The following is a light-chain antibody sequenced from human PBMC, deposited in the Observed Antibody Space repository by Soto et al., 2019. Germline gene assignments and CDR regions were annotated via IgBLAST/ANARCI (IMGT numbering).Light chain of an antibody. CDR2: GAS. CDR1: QSFSSSY. CDR3: QQYGTSIT. Sequence: EIVLTQSPGTLSLSPGERATLSCRASQSFSSSYLAWYQQKPGQAPRLLIYGASSRATGIPDRFSGSGSGTDFNLTISRLEPEDCAVYYCQQYGTSITFGQGTRLEI. V-gene: IGKV3-20*01. J-gene: IGKJ5*01.